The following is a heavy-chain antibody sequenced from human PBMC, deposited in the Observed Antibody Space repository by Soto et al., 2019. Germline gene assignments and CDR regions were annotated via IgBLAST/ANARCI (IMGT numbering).Heavy chain of an antibody. V-gene: IGHV4-61*01. CDR2: IYYSGST. Sequence: QVQLQESGPGLVKPSETLSLTCTVSGGSVSSGSYYWSWIRQPPGKGLEWIGYIYYSGSTNYNPSLKRRVTISVDTSKNRSSLKLSSVTAADTAVYYCARVTYCGGDCHPLGGMDVWGQGSTVTVSS. J-gene: IGHJ6*02. CDR3: ARVTYCGGDCHPLGGMDV. CDR1: GGSVSSGSYY. D-gene: IGHD2-21*02.